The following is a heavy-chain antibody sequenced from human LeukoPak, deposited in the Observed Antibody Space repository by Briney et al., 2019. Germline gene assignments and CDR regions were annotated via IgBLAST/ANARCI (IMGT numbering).Heavy chain of an antibody. V-gene: IGHV4-34*01. CDR2: INHSGST. CDR3: ARGGWELPEGSLDY. CDR1: GGSFSGYY. Sequence: SETLSLTCAVYGGSFSGYYWSWIRQPPGKGLEWIGEINHSGSTNYNPSLKSRVTISVDASKNQFSLKLSSVTAADTAVYYCARGGWELPEGSLDYWGQGTLVTVSS. D-gene: IGHD1-26*01. J-gene: IGHJ4*02.